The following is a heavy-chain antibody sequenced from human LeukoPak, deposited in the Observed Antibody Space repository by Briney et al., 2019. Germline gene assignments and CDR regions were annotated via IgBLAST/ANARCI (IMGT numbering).Heavy chain of an antibody. CDR3: ARGPRITIFGVVSHPYYYGMDV. CDR1: GFTFSSYS. Sequence: TGGSLRLSCAASGFTFSSYSMNWVRQAPGKGLEWVSSISSSSSYIYYADSVKGRFTISRDNAKNSLYLQMNSLRAEDTAVYYCARGPRITIFGVVSHPYYYGMDVWGQGTTVTVSS. V-gene: IGHV3-21*01. J-gene: IGHJ6*02. D-gene: IGHD3-3*01. CDR2: ISSSSSYI.